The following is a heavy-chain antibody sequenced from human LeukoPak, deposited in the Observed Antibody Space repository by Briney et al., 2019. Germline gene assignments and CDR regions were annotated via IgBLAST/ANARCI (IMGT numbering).Heavy chain of an antibody. CDR1: GGSISSYY. CDR3: ARGRDGYNFLNRGEYYYFDG. D-gene: IGHD5-24*01. CDR2: IYYSGST. V-gene: IGHV4-59*08. Sequence: SETLSLTCTASGGSISSYYWSWIRQPPGKGLEWIGYIYYSGSTNYNPSLKSRVTISVDTSKNQFSLKLNSVTAADTAVYYCARGRDGYNFLNRGEYYYFDGWGQGSLVTVSS. J-gene: IGHJ4*02.